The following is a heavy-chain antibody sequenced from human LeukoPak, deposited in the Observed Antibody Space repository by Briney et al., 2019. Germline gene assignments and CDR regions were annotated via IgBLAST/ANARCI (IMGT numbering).Heavy chain of an antibody. CDR2: ISTYTGNT. J-gene: IGHJ6*02. V-gene: IGHV1-18*01. D-gene: IGHD2-2*01. Sequence: ASVRVSCKASGYSFSRYSISWVRQAPGQGLEWMGWISTYTGNTNYARKFQGRVTMTTDTSTSTAYMELRRLRSDDTAVYYCARDCSSTSCYYGMDGWGQGTTVTVSS. CDR1: GYSFSRYS. CDR3: ARDCSSTSCYYGMDG.